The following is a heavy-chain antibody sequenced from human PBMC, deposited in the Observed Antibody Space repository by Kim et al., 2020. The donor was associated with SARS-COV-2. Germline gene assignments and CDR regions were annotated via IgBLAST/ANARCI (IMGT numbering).Heavy chain of an antibody. V-gene: IGHV3-74*01. J-gene: IGHJ4*02. CDR2: INGDGSTT. Sequence: GGSLRLSCAASGFTFSSYWMHWVRQAPGKGLVWVSRINGDGSTTSYGDSVKGRFTLSRDNAKNTLYLQMNSLRAEDTAVYYCARRAYTSGWWYFDYLGQG. CDR1: GFTFSSYW. D-gene: IGHD6-19*01. CDR3: ARRAYTSGWWYFDY.